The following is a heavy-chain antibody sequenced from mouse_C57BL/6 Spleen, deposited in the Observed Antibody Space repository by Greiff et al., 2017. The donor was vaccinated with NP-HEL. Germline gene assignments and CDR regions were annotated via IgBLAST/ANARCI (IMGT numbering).Heavy chain of an antibody. V-gene: IGHV5-4*01. D-gene: IGHD2-3*01. CDR2: ISDGGSYT. Sequence: EVKLMESGGGLVKPGGSLKLSCAASGFTFSSYAMSWVRQTPEKRLEWVATISDGGSYTYYPDNVKGRFTISRDNAKNNLYLQMSHLKSEDTAMYYCARDHDGYYDAMDYWGQGTSVTVSS. CDR1: GFTFSSYA. J-gene: IGHJ4*01. CDR3: ARDHDGYYDAMDY.